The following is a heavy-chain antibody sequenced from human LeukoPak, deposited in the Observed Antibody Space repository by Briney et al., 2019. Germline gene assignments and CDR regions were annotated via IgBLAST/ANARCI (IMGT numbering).Heavy chain of an antibody. CDR2: IYYSGST. Sequence: SQTLSLTCTVSGGSISSGGYYWSWIRQHPGKGLEWIGYIYYSGSTYYNPSLKSRVTISVDTSKNQFSLKLSSVTAADTAVYYCARDNEASGSGRKFDYWGQGTLVTVSS. D-gene: IGHD3-10*01. CDR1: GGSISSGGYY. V-gene: IGHV4-31*03. J-gene: IGHJ4*02. CDR3: ARDNEASGSGRKFDY.